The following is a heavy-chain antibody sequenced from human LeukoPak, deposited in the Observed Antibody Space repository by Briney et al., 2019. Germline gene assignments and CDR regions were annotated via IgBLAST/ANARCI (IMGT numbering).Heavy chain of an antibody. CDR3: ASGGYYYDSSGNALDI. Sequence: ASVKVSCKASGGTXSSYAISWVRQAPGQGLEWMERIIPILGIANYAQKFQGRVTITADKSTSTAYMELSSLRSEDTAVYYCASGGYYYDSSGNALDIWGQGTMVTVSS. CDR2: IIPILGIA. D-gene: IGHD3-22*01. CDR1: GGTXSSYA. J-gene: IGHJ3*02. V-gene: IGHV1-69*04.